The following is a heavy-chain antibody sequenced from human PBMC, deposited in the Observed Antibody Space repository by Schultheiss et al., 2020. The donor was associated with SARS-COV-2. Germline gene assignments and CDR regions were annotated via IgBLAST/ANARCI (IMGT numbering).Heavy chain of an antibody. CDR3: TRHEPGGDPDY. J-gene: IGHJ4*02. D-gene: IGHD4-17*01. CDR1: GGSISSYY. V-gene: IGHV4-59*08. CDR2: IYYSGST. Sequence: SETLSLTCTVSGGSISSYYWSWIRQPPGKGLEWIGYIYYSGSTNYNPSLKSRVTISVDTSKNQFSLKLTSVTAADTAVYYCTRHEPGGDPDYWGQGTLVTVSS.